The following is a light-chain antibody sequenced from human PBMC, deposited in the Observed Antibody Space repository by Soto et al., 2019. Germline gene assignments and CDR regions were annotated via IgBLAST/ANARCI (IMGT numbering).Light chain of an antibody. CDR2: LNSDGSH. Sequence: QSVLTQSPSASASLGASVKLTCTLSSGHSSYAIAWHQQQPEKGPRYLMKLNSDGSHSKGDGIPDRFSGSSSGAERYLPISSVLPEDDAAYYCQTWGTGSHVVFGGGTKLTVL. CDR1: SGHSSYA. V-gene: IGLV4-69*01. CDR3: QTWGTGSHVV. J-gene: IGLJ2*01.